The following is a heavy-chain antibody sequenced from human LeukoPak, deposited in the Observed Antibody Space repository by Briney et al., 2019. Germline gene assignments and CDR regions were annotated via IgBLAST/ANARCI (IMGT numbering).Heavy chain of an antibody. CDR2: ISSSGGST. CDR1: GFTFSSYA. V-gene: IGHV3-23*01. J-gene: IGHJ4*02. D-gene: IGHD1-1*01. CDR3: AKVSGNWYFDY. Sequence: TGGSLRLSCAASGFTFSSYAMSWVRQAPGKGLESVSAISSSGGSTYCADSVKGRFTISRDNSKNTLYLQMNSLRAEDTAVYYCAKVSGNWYFDYWGQGTLVTVSS.